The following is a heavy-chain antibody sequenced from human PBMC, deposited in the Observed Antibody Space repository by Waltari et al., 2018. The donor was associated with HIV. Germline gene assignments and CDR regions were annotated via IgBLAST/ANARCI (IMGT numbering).Heavy chain of an antibody. Sequence: VQLVESGGGVVQPGRSLRLSCTGSGFTFNNYLLHWVRQAPGKGLGWIALISYDGSDKDYADSLRGRFTISRDNSKNTLFLQRDSLRIEDTALYYCAREAVTTNYYFDNWGQGTLVTVSS. D-gene: IGHD1-1*01. CDR1: GFTFNNYL. V-gene: IGHV3-30*04. CDR3: AREAVTTNYYFDN. CDR2: ISYDGSDK. J-gene: IGHJ4*02.